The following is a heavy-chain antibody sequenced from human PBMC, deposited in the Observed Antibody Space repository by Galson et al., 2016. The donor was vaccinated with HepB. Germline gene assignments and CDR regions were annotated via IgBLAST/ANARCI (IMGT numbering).Heavy chain of an antibody. CDR3: TIREVFYSGSGEVARTFSPPFDS. Sequence: SETLSLTCAVSGGSISSNSWWSWVRQPPGKGLEWIGEVYHSGGTNYNPSLKSRVPIQVDKPNKHFSLNLNSVTAADTAVYYCTIREVFYSGSGEVARTFSPPFDSWGQGTLVTVSS. J-gene: IGHJ4*02. CDR2: VYHSGGT. V-gene: IGHV4-4*02. D-gene: IGHD3-10*01. CDR1: GGSISSNSW.